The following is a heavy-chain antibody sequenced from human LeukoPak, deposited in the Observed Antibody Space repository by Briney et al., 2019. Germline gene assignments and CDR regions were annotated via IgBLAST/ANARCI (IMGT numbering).Heavy chain of an antibody. CDR1: GGSISSSSYY. Sequence: PSETLSLTCTVSGGSISSSSYYWGWIRQPPGKGLEWIGSIYYSGSTYYNSSLKSRVTISVDTSKNQFSLKLSSVTAADTAVYYCARDYGDYPDAFDIWGQGTMVTVSS. CDR3: ARDYGDYPDAFDI. J-gene: IGHJ3*02. D-gene: IGHD4-17*01. CDR2: IYYSGST. V-gene: IGHV4-39*07.